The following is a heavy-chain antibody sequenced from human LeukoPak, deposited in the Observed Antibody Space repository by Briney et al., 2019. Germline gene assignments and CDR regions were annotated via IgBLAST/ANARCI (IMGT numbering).Heavy chain of an antibody. CDR1: GFTFSSYA. J-gene: IGHJ4*02. Sequence: GGSLRLSCAASGFTFSSYAMTWVRQAPGKGLRWVSGISGSGGNTYYADSVRGRLSISRDNSKNTLYLQVNSLRAEDTAVYYCAKDLYSGSYDYWGQGTLVTVSS. D-gene: IGHD1-26*01. CDR3: AKDLYSGSYDY. V-gene: IGHV3-23*01. CDR2: ISGSGGNT.